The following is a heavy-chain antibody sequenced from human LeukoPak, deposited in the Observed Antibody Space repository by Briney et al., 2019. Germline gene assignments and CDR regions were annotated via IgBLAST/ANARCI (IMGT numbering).Heavy chain of an antibody. J-gene: IGHJ4*02. V-gene: IGHV3-74*01. Sequence: GGSLRLSCAASEITINNHWMHWVRQASGKGLEWVSRINSDGSSTSYADSVKGRFTISRDNAKNTLYLQMNSLTVEDTAVYYCTRAIRTNYGYFDNWGQGTLVTVSS. D-gene: IGHD4/OR15-4a*01. CDR3: TRAIRTNYGYFDN. CDR2: INSDGSST. CDR1: EITINNHW.